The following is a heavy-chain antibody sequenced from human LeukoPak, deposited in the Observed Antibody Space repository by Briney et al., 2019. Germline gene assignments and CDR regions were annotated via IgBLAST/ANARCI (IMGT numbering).Heavy chain of an antibody. V-gene: IGHV3-30*04. CDR3: ARDLVLTKYALDF. Sequence: GKSLRLSCAASGFTFSNHAIHWVRQAPGKGLEWVTIISYDGSTKSYADSVKGRFTISRDNSKNTVYLQLNSLRPEDTAIYYCARDLVLTKYALDFWGQGTLVTVSS. J-gene: IGHJ4*02. D-gene: IGHD2-8*01. CDR1: GFTFSNHA. CDR2: ISYDGSTK.